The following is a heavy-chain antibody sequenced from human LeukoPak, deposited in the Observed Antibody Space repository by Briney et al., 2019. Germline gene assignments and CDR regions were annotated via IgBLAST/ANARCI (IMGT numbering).Heavy chain of an antibody. Sequence: GGSLRLSCAASGFTVSRNYMSWVRQAPGKGLEWVSVLYSDGSTYHADSVKGRFTISRDSSKNTLYLQMNSLRAEDTAVYYCARRDGYNPHFDYWGQGTLVTVSS. CDR3: ARRDGYNPHFDY. J-gene: IGHJ4*02. V-gene: IGHV3-53*01. D-gene: IGHD5-24*01. CDR1: GFTVSRNY. CDR2: LYSDGST.